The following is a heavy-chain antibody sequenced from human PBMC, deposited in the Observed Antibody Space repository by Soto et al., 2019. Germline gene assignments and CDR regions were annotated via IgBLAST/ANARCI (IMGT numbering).Heavy chain of an antibody. Sequence: ASVKGSCKGSGYTFTGYYMQWGRQAPGQGLEWMGWINPNSGGTNYAQKFQGWVTMTRDTSISTAYMELSRLRSDDTAVYYCAREAMITFGGVLLDYWGQGTLVTVSS. D-gene: IGHD3-16*01. CDR3: AREAMITFGGVLLDY. CDR2: INPNSGGT. CDR1: GYTFTGYY. J-gene: IGHJ4*02. V-gene: IGHV1-2*04.